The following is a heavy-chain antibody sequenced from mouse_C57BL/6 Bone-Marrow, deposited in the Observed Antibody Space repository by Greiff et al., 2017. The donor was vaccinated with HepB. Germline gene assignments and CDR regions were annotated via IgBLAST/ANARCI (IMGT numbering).Heavy chain of an antibody. CDR1: GYTFTDYN. CDR3: ASRRRYAMDY. Sequence: VQLQQSGPELVKPGASVKMSCKASGYTFTDYNMPWVKQSHGKSLEWIGYINPNNGGTSYNQKFKGKATLTVNKSSSTAYMALRSLTSEGSAVYYCASRRRYAMDYWGQGTSVTVSA. V-gene: IGHV1-22*01. CDR2: INPNNGGT. J-gene: IGHJ4*01.